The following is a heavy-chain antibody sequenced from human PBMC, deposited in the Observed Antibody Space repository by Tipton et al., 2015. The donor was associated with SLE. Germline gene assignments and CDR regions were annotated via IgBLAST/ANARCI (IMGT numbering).Heavy chain of an antibody. D-gene: IGHD3-3*01. J-gene: IGHJ5*02. CDR2: VSFDGGTT. CDR1: GFTFKTYA. V-gene: IGHV3-30*04. CDR3: ARLGVEWLLYGWLDP. Sequence: RSLRLSCAASGFTFKTYAMSWVRQAPGKGLEWVAVVSFDGGTTYYTDSVRGRFTISRDNSKNTLYLQMNSLSSDDTAVYYCARLGVEWLLYGWLDPWGQGTLVTVSS.